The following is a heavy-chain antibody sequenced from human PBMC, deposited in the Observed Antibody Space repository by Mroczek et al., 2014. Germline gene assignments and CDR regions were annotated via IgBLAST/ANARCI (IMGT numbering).Heavy chain of an antibody. Sequence: VQLQQSGGGLVQPGGSLRLSCAASGFTFSSYSMNWVRQAPGKGLEWVSYISSSSSTIYYADSVKGRFTISRDNAKNSLYLQMNSLRAEDTAVYYCDESTPKAQVVPIDYVGPGNPGHRLL. CDR1: GFTFSSYS. CDR2: ISSSSSTI. D-gene: IGHD2-2*01. J-gene: IGHJ4*02. V-gene: IGHV3-48*01. CDR3: DESTPKAQVVPIDY.